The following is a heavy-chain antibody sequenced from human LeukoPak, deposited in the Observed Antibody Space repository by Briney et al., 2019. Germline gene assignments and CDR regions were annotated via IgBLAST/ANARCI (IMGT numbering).Heavy chain of an antibody. D-gene: IGHD6-13*01. V-gene: IGHV4-59*08. Sequence: SETLSLTCTVSGGSISGYYWSWIRQPPGKGLEWIGYIYYSGSTNYNPSLKSRVTISVDTSKNQFSLKLSSVTAADTAVYYCAGIAAAWYLYGMDVWGQGTTVTVSS. J-gene: IGHJ6*02. CDR2: IYYSGST. CDR1: GGSISGYY. CDR3: AGIAAAWYLYGMDV.